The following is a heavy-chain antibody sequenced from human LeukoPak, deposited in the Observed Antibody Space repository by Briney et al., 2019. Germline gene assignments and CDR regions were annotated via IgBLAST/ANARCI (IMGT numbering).Heavy chain of an antibody. D-gene: IGHD6-19*01. J-gene: IGHJ4*02. V-gene: IGHV3-30*02. CDR3: VKDLGYSSGLADY. Sequence: PGGSLRLSCAASAFTFSSYGMRWVRQAPGKGLEWVAFIRYDGSNTYYADSVKGRFTISRDNSKNTLYVQMNSLRGEDTAVYYCVKDLGYSSGLADYWGQGTLVTVSS. CDR2: IRYDGSNT. CDR1: AFTFSSYG.